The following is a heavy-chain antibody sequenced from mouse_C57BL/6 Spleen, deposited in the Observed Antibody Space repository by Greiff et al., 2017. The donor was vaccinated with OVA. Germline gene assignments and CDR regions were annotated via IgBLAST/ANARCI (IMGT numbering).Heavy chain of an antibody. CDR2: IYPSDSET. CDR1: GYTFTSYW. D-gene: IGHD1-1*01. V-gene: IGHV1-61*01. CDR3: ARSGATVVARYFDV. J-gene: IGHJ1*03. Sequence: QVQLKESGAELVRPGSSVKLSCKASGYTFTSYWMDWVKQRPGQGLEWIGNIYPSDSETHYNQKFKDKATLTVDKSSSTAYMQLSSLTSEDSAVYYCARSGATVVARYFDVWGTGTTVTVSS.